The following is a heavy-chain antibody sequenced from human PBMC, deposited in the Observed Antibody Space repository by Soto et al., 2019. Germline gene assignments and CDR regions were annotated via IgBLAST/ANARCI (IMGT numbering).Heavy chain of an antibody. Sequence: PSETLSLTCAVYGGSFNNYFWTWIRQHPGKGLEWIGEINHSGSTNYNPSLKSRVTILVDTSKKQFSLKLSSVTAADTAVYYCARGGSRVDGRVYYYYYMDVWGKGTTVTVSS. D-gene: IGHD6-13*01. V-gene: IGHV4-34*01. CDR1: GGSFNNYF. J-gene: IGHJ6*03. CDR2: INHSGST. CDR3: ARGGSRVDGRVYYYYYMDV.